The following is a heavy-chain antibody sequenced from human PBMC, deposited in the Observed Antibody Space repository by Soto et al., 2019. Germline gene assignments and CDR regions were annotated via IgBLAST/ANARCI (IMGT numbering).Heavy chain of an antibody. J-gene: IGHJ4*02. CDR1: GGSISSYY. CDR3: ASQEPYSSSWYYFDY. Sequence: SETLSLTCTVSGGSISSYYWSWIRQPPGKGLEWIGYIYYSGSTNYNPSLKSRVTISVDTSKNQFSLKLSSVTAADTAVYYCASQEPYSSSWYYFDYWGQGTLVTVSS. CDR2: IYYSGST. D-gene: IGHD6-13*01. V-gene: IGHV4-59*08.